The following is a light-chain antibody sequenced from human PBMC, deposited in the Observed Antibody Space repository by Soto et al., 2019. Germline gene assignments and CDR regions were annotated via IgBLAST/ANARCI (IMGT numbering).Light chain of an antibody. Sequence: DIQMTQSPSSLSASVGARVTITCRASQGISNYLAWYQQKPGKVPKLLIYAASTLQSGVPSRFSSSGSGTDFTLNISSLQPEDVATYYCQKYNSAPRGFTFGAGTKVDIK. J-gene: IGKJ3*01. CDR1: QGISNY. V-gene: IGKV1-27*01. CDR3: QKYNSAPRGFT. CDR2: AAS.